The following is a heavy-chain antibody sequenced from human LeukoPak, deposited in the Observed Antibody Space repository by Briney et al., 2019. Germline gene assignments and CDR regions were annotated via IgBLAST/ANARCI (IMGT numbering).Heavy chain of an antibody. CDR1: GFTFSSYW. CDR3: ARFGWNDPFDY. Sequence: PGGSLRLSCAASGFTFSSYWMHWVRHAPGKGLVWFSRINSDGSSTSYADSVKGRFTISRDNAKNTLYLQMNSLRAEDTAVYYCARFGWNDPFDYWGQGTLVTVSS. J-gene: IGHJ4*02. D-gene: IGHD1-1*01. V-gene: IGHV3-74*01. CDR2: INSDGSST.